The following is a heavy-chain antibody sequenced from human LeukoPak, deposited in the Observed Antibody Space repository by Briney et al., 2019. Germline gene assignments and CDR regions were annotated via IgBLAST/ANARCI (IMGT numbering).Heavy chain of an antibody. J-gene: IGHJ4*02. D-gene: IGHD6-6*01. CDR3: ARPRTYSSSSAIPDY. Sequence: ASVKVSCKASGYTFTGYYMHWVRQAPGQGLEWMGWINPNSGGTNYAQKFQGRVTMTRDTSINTAYMELSSLRSDDTAVYYCARPRTYSSSSAIPDYWGQGTLVTVSS. V-gene: IGHV1-2*02. CDR2: INPNSGGT. CDR1: GYTFTGYY.